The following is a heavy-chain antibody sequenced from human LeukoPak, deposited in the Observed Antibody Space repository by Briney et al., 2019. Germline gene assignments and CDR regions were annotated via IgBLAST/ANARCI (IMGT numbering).Heavy chain of an antibody. Sequence: PGGSLRLSCAASGFTFSSYWMSWFRQAPGKGLEWVAKIKKDGSEKYYVDSVKGRFTISRDNAKNSLYLQINSLRAEDTAVYYCARDPYSGRYGDYYYYYMDVWGKGTTVTISS. CDR1: GFTFSSYW. D-gene: IGHD1-26*01. CDR3: ARDPYSGRYGDYYYYYMDV. V-gene: IGHV3-7*01. J-gene: IGHJ6*03. CDR2: IKKDGSEK.